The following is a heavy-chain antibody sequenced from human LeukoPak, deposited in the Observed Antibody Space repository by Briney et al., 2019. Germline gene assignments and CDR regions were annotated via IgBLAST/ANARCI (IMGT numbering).Heavy chain of an antibody. D-gene: IGHD6-19*01. CDR2: IYPGDSDT. CDR1: X. CDR3: ARDGGSGWY. J-gene: IGHJ4*02. Sequence: XIGXVXQXXXXXLEWMGIIYPGDSDTRYSPSFQGQVTISADKSISTAYLQWSSLKASDTAMYYCARDGGSGWYWGQGTLVTVSS. V-gene: IGHV5-51*01.